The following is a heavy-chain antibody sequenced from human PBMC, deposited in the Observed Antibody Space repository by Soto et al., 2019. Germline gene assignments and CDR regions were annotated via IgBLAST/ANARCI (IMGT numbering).Heavy chain of an antibody. D-gene: IGHD6-13*01. J-gene: IGHJ4*02. CDR2: INPSGGST. CDR1: GYTFTSYY. Sequence: ASVKVSCKASGYTFTSYYMHWVRQAPGQGLEWMGIINPSGGSTSYAQKLQGRVTMTRDTSTSTVYMELSSLRSEDTAVYYCARDGIAAAGPSDFDYWGQGTLVTVSS. CDR3: ARDGIAAAGPSDFDY. V-gene: IGHV1-46*01.